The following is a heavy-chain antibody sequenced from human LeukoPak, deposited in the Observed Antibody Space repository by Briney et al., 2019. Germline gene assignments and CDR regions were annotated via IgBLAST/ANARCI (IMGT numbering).Heavy chain of an antibody. CDR1: GFTVSSNY. V-gene: IGHV3-53*01. J-gene: IGHJ2*01. Sequence: GGSLRLSCAASGFTVSSNYMSWVRQAPGKGLEWVSVIYSGGSAYYPDSLKGRFTISRDNSNNTLYLQMNSLRAEDTAVYYCARVGATRYWYFDLWGRGTLVTVSS. CDR3: ARVGATRYWYFDL. D-gene: IGHD1-26*01. CDR2: IYSGGSA.